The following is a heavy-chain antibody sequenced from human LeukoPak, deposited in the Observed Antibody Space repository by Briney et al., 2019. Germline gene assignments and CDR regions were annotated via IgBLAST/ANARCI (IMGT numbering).Heavy chain of an antibody. J-gene: IGHJ3*02. CDR3: ASASFDSSGPDAFDI. CDR2: ISAYNGNT. D-gene: IGHD3-22*01. V-gene: IGHV1-18*01. CDR1: GYTFTSYG. Sequence: GASAKVSCKASGYTFTSYGISWVRQAPGQGLEWMGWISAYNGNTNYAQKLQGRVTMTTDASTSTAYMELRSLRSDDTAVYYCASASFDSSGPDAFDIWGQGTMVTVSS.